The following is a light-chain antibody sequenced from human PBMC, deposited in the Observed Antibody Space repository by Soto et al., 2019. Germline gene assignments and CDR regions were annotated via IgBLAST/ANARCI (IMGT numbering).Light chain of an antibody. Sequence: EIVWTQSPGTLSLSPGERATLSCRASQSVTSSYLAWYQQKPGQAPRLLIYGASSRATGIPDRFSGSGSGTDFILTISRLEPEDFAVYYCQQYGSTPVTFGQGTKVDIK. CDR1: QSVTSSY. CDR3: QQYGSTPVT. J-gene: IGKJ1*01. CDR2: GAS. V-gene: IGKV3-20*01.